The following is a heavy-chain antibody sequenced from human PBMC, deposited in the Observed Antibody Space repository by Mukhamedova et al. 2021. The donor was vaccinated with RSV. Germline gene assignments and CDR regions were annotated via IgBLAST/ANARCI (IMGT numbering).Heavy chain of an antibody. D-gene: IGHD2-2*01. Sequence: EWVAVISYDGSNKYYADSVKGRFTISRDNSKNTLYLQMNSLRAEDTAVYYCASWSGYCSSTSCSEVIDYWGQGTLVTVSS. V-gene: IGHV3-30-3*01. J-gene: IGHJ4*02. CDR2: ISYDGSNK. CDR3: ASWSGYCSSTSCSEVIDY.